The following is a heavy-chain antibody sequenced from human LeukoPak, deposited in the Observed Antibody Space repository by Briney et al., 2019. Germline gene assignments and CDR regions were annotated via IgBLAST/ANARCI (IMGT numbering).Heavy chain of an antibody. CDR2: IYYSGST. CDR1: GGSISSYY. V-gene: IGHV4-59*01. D-gene: IGHD2-2*01. J-gene: IGHJ5*02. CDR3: ARAIGCSSTSCYNWFDP. Sequence: SETLSLTCTVSGGSISSYYWSWIRQPPGKGLEWTGYIYYSGSTNYNPSLKSRVTISVDTSKNQFSLKLSSVTAADTAVYYCARAIGCSSTSCYNWFDPWGQGTLVTVSS.